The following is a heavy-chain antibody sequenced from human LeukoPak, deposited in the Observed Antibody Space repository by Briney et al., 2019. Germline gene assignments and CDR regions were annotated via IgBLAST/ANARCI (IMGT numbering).Heavy chain of an antibody. J-gene: IGHJ5*02. CDR1: GFTFSSYS. CDR2: ISSSSSYV. D-gene: IGHD3-16*01. V-gene: IGHV3-21*01. CDR3: ARDFTSDSCNWFDP. Sequence: PGGSLRLSCAASGFTFSSYSMNWVRQAPGKGLEWVSSISSSSSYVYYADSVKGRFTISRDNAKNSLYLQMNSLRAEDTAVYYCARDFTSDSCNWFDPWGRGTLVTVSS.